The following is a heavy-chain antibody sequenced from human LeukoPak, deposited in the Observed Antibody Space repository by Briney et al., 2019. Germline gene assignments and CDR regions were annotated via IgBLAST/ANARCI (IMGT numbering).Heavy chain of an antibody. Sequence: SETLSLTCAVYGGSFSGYCWSWIRQPPGKGLEWIGEINHSGSTNYNPSLKSRVTISVDTSKNQFSLKLSSVTAADTAVYYCAREGQAAARNWFDPWGQGTLVTVSS. J-gene: IGHJ5*02. CDR3: AREGQAAARNWFDP. D-gene: IGHD6-13*01. CDR2: INHSGST. CDR1: GGSFSGYC. V-gene: IGHV4-34*01.